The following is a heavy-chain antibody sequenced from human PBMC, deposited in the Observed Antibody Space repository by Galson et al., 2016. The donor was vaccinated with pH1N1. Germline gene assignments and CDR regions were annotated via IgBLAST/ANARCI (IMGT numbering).Heavy chain of an antibody. V-gene: IGHV5-51*03. CDR1: GYSFSNYW. J-gene: IGHJ4*03. CDR2: IYHGDSDT. D-gene: IGHD1-1*01. CDR3: ARSTKGVSTGHFDS. Sequence: QSGAEVKKPRESLRISCKGFGYSFSNYWIAWVRQMPGKGLECMGVIYHGDSDTKYNPSFEGQVVISADKSISSVFLQWNSLEASDTAMYYCARSTKGVSTGHFDSWGQGTTVTVSS.